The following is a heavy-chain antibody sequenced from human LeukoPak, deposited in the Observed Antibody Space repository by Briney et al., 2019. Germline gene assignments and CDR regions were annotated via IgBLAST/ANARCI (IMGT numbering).Heavy chain of an antibody. J-gene: IGHJ4*02. V-gene: IGHV4-59*01. Sequence: SETLSLTCTVSGGSISSYYWSWIRQPPGKGLEWIGYIYYSGSTNYNPSLKSRVTISVDTSKNQFSLKLSSVTAADTAVYYCARVGMGSGYELVAPSEFDYWGQGTLVTVSS. CDR1: GGSISSYY. CDR3: ARVGMGSGYELVAPSEFDY. CDR2: IYYSGST. D-gene: IGHD5-12*01.